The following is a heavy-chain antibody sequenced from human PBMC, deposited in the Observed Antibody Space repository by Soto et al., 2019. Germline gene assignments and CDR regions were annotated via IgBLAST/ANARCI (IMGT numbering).Heavy chain of an antibody. V-gene: IGHV3-30*18. D-gene: IGHD1-1*01. CDR1: GFTFSSYG. J-gene: IGHJ6*01. Sequence: QVQLVESGGGVVQPGRSLRLSCAASGFTFSSYGMHWVRQAPGKGLEWVAVISYDGSNKYYADSVKGRFTISRDNSKNTLYLQMNSLRAEDTAVYYCAKGTPYYYYGMDVW. CDR2: ISYDGSNK. CDR3: AKGTPYYYYGMDV.